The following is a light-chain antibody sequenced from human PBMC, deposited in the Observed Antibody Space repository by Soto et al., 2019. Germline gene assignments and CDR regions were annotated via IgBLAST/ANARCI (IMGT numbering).Light chain of an antibody. CDR3: QQYNTYPLT. CDR1: QTISNW. Sequence: DIEMAPCPSSLSVSVGDRVTINCRASQTISNWLAWYQQKPGKAPKVLIYDASTLDGGVPSRFSGRRSGADFTLTISSLQPSEFATYYCQQYNTYPLTFGGGTKVDIK. CDR2: DAS. V-gene: IGKV1-5*01. J-gene: IGKJ4*01.